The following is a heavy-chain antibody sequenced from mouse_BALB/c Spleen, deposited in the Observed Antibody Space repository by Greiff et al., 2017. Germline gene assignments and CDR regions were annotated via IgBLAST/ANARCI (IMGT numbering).Heavy chain of an antibody. CDR1: GYTFTSYW. J-gene: IGHJ3*01. CDR3: ARERGDETFAY. Sequence: VQLQQPGAELVRPGASVKLSCTASGYTFTSYWMNWVKQRPEQGLEWIGRIDPYDSETHYNHKFKDKAIFTVDKSSSTAYMQLSSLTAEDSAVYYCARERGDETFAYWGQGTLVTVSA. V-gene: IGHV1-52*01. CDR2: IDPYDSET.